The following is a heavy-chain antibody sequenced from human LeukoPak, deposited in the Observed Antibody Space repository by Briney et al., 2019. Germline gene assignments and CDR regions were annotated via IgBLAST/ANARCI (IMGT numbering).Heavy chain of an antibody. CDR1: GYTFTGYY. CDR2: INPNSGGT. V-gene: IGHV1-2*04. Sequence: ASVKVSCKASGYTFTGYYMHWVRQAPGQGLEWMGWINPNSGGTNYAQKFQGWVTMTRDTSISTAYMELSRPRSDDTAVYYCARVGSSGWFDGDWFDPWGQGTLVTVSS. CDR3: ARVGSSGWFDGDWFDP. D-gene: IGHD6-19*01. J-gene: IGHJ5*02.